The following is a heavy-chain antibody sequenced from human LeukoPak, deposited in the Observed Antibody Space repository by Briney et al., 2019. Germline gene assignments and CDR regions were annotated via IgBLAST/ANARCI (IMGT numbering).Heavy chain of an antibody. D-gene: IGHD2-2*01. Sequence: SETLSLTCTVSGGSISSYYWSWIRQPPGKGLEWIGYTHYSGSTNYYPSLKSRVTISIDTSKNQLSLKLSSVTAADTAVYYCAGTSTWLSFGYWGQGTLVIVSS. CDR3: AGTSTWLSFGY. J-gene: IGHJ4*02. CDR2: THYSGST. CDR1: GGSISSYY. V-gene: IGHV4-59*08.